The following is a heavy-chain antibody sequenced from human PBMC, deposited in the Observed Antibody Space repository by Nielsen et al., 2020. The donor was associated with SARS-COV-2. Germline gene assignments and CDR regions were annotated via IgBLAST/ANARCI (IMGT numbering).Heavy chain of an antibody. J-gene: IGHJ5*02. CDR3: ARAESGDWDGNWFDP. V-gene: IGHV1-3*01. Sequence: ASVKVSCKASGYRFSSYAMHWVRQAPGQSLEWMGWIDAGKSNAKYSQRFQGRVSMTTDTSAGIGYMEMSGLTLEDTVVYYCARAESGDWDGNWFDPWGQGTLVTVSS. CDR1: GYRFSSYA. D-gene: IGHD2-21*02. CDR2: IDAGKSNA.